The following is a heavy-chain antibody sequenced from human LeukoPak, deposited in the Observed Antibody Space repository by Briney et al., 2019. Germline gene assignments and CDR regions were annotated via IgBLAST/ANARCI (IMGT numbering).Heavy chain of an antibody. CDR2: IYYSGST. CDR3: ARRNYDFWSGYYGYYMDV. V-gene: IGHV4-59*01. J-gene: IGHJ6*03. D-gene: IGHD3-3*01. Sequence: PSETLSLTCTVSGGSISSYYWSWIRQPPGKGLEWIGYIYYSGSTNYNPSLKSRVTISVDTSKNQFSLKLGSVTAADTAVYYCARRNYDFWSGYYGYYMDVWGKGTTVTVSS. CDR1: GGSISSYY.